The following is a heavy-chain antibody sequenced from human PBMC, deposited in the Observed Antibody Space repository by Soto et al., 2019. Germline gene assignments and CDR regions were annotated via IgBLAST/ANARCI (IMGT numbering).Heavy chain of an antibody. CDR2: ISNDGSKK. CDR1: GFTFSDYG. J-gene: IGHJ4*02. Sequence: GGSLRLSCAASGFTFSDYGMHWVRQAPGKGLEWVAVISNDGSKKYYVDSVKGRLTISRDNSKNTLYLQMNSLRAEDTAVYYCAKAESTYSYGYIDFWGRGTLVTVSS. CDR3: AKAESTYSYGYIDF. V-gene: IGHV3-30*18. D-gene: IGHD5-18*01.